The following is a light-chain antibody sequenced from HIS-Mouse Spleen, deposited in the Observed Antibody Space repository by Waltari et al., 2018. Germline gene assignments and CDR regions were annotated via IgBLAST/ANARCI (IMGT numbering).Light chain of an antibody. J-gene: IGKJ5*01. Sequence: AIRMTQSPSSFSASTGDRVTITCRASQGISSYLAWYQQKPGKAPKLLIYAASTLQSGVPSRFSGSGSGTDFTLTISCLQSESFATYFCQQYYSYLPITFGQGTRLEIK. CDR1: QGISSY. V-gene: IGKV1-8*01. CDR3: QQYYSYLPIT. CDR2: AAS.